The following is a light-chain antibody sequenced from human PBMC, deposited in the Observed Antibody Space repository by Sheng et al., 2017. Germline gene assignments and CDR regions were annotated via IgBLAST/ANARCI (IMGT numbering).Light chain of an antibody. CDR3: QQYNGYPWT. Sequence: VMTQSPATLSVSPGERATLSCGATQSVGSNLAWYQQKPGQAPRLLIYGTSTRAAGIPARFSGSGSGTEFTLTISSLQSDDCAIYYCQQYNGYPWTFGQGTKV. J-gene: IGKJ1*01. V-gene: IGKV3-15*01. CDR1: QSVGSN. CDR2: GTS.